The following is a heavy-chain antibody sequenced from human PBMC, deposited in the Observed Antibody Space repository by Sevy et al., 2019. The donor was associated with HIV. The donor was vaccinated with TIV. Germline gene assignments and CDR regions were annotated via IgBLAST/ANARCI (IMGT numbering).Heavy chain of an antibody. CDR2: ISTDGRST. CDR3: VKDRDSFYYGMDV. J-gene: IGHJ6*02. V-gene: IGHV3-64D*06. CDR1: GFTFSNYA. Sequence: GGSLRLSCSASGFTFSNYAMHWVRQAPGKGLEHVSAISTDGRSTYYADSVRGRFTISRDNSKNTLYLQMSSLRAEDTAVYYCVKDRDSFYYGMDVWGQGTTVTVSS. D-gene: IGHD2-21*02.